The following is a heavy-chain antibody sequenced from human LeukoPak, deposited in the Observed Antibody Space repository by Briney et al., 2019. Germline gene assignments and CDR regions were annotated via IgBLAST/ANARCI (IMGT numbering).Heavy chain of an antibody. CDR1: GGSISSYY. J-gene: IGHJ6*02. CDR3: ARERISDYYDSSGYYPRIDYYYGMDV. CDR2: IYTSGST. V-gene: IGHV4-4*07. D-gene: IGHD3-22*01. Sequence: SETLSLTCTVSGGSISSYYWSWIRQPAGKGLEWIGRIYTSGSTNYNPPLKSRVTMSVDTSKNPFSLKLSSVTAADTAVYYCARERISDYYDSSGYYPRIDYYYGMDVWGQGTTVTVSS.